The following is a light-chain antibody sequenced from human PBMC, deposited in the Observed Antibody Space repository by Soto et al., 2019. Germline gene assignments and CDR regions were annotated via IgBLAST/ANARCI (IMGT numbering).Light chain of an antibody. J-gene: IGLJ2*01. CDR3: SAWDDSRNGVL. CDR1: SSNIGSHT. CDR2: TDN. Sequence: QSVLTQPPSASGTPGQRVTISCSGSSSNIGSHTVNWYQQLPGTAPKLLIHTDNQRPSGVTGRFSGSKSGTSASLAISGLQSEDEADYYCSAWDDSRNGVLFGGGTQLTVL. V-gene: IGLV1-44*01.